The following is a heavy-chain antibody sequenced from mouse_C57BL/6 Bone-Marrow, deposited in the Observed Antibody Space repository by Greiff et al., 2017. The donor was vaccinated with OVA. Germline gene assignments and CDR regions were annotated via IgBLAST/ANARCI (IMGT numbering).Heavy chain of an antibody. D-gene: IGHD1-1*01. Sequence: EVKLVESGGGLVKPGGSLKLSCAASGFTFSDYGMHWVRQAPEKGLEWVAYISSGSSTIYYADTVKGRFTISRDNAKNTLFLQMTSLRSEETAMYYCASHYGSSYLYYFDYWGQGTTLTVSS. J-gene: IGHJ2*01. CDR2: ISSGSSTI. V-gene: IGHV5-17*01. CDR3: ASHYGSSYLYYFDY. CDR1: GFTFSDYG.